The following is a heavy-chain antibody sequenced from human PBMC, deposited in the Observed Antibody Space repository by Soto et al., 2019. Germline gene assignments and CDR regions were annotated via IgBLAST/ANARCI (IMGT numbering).Heavy chain of an antibody. Sequence: EVQLEESGGGLVQSGGSLRLSCVASEFTFSSYDMNWVRQAPGKGLERISYISGSGSNINYADSVKGRFIISRDNAKKSLFLPMNSLRVEDTARYYCARDVESGYGDYGSDWFDPWGRVALVTVAP. D-gene: IGHD4-17*01. V-gene: IGHV3-48*03. CDR3: ARDVESGYGDYGSDWFDP. J-gene: IGHJ5*02. CDR1: EFTFSSYD. CDR2: ISGSGSNI.